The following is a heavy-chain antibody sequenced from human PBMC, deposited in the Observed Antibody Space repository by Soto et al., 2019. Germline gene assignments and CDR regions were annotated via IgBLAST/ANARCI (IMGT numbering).Heavy chain of an antibody. CDR2: IDWDDDK. CDR1: GFSLSTSGMC. V-gene: IGHV2-70*01. CDR3: ARSAQYRSSSAELDY. Sequence: SGPTLVNPTQTLTLTCTFSGFSLSTSGMCVSWIRQPPGKALEWLALIDWDDDKYYSTSLKTRLTISKDTSKNQVVLTMTNMDPVDTATYYCARSAQYRSSSAELDYWGQGTLVTVSS. J-gene: IGHJ4*02. D-gene: IGHD6-6*01.